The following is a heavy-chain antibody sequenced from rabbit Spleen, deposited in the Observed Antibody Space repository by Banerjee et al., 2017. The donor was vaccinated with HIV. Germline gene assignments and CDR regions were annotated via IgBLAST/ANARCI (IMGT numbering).Heavy chain of an antibody. Sequence: QELLEESGGGLFQPGGSRALTCKASGFDLRHNYLMNWVRQAPGKGLEWIACIVSSSGSTWYASWVNGRFTITSSTSLNTVTLQMTSLTTADTATYFCVGNFYWGDGHGNLWGPGTLVTVS. V-gene: IGHV1S43*01. CDR1: GFDLRHNYL. J-gene: IGHJ4*01. CDR3: VGNFYWGDGHGNL. D-gene: IGHD6-1*01. CDR2: IVSSSGST.